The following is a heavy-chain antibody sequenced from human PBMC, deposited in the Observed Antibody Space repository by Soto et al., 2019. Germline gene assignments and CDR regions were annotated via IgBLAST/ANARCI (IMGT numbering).Heavy chain of an antibody. CDR2: INSDGSST. D-gene: IGHD6-13*01. CDR1: GFTFSSYW. Sequence: EVQLVESGGGLVQPGGSLRLSCAASGFTFSSYWMHWVRQAPGKGLVWVSRINSDGSSTSYANSVKGRFTISRDNAKNTLYLQMNSLRAEDPAVYYCARMRIAAAGPYYYYYYTDVWGKGTPVTVSS. J-gene: IGHJ6*03. V-gene: IGHV3-74*01. CDR3: ARMRIAAAGPYYYYYYTDV.